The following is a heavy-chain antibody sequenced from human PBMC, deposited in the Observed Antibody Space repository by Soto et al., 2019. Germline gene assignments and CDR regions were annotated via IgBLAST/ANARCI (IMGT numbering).Heavy chain of an antibody. D-gene: IGHD2-2*01. V-gene: IGHV1-69*01. J-gene: IGHJ3*01. CDR2: VIPMFGIP. Sequence: QVQLVQSGAEVKKPGSSVKVSCKASGGTLNKHAITWVRRAPGQGLEWLGGVIPMFGIPNYPQKFQGRVTITEDDSTNTSHMELHSLASDDTAVYYCARGGTSCLLKGAYDVWGQGTMVTVSS. CDR3: ARGGTSCLLKGAYDV. CDR1: GGTLNKHA.